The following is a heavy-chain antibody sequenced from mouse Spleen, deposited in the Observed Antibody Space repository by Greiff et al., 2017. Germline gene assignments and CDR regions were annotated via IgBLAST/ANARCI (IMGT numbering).Heavy chain of an antibody. D-gene: IGHD2-3*01. CDR1: GFTFSSYA. CDR2: ISSGGSYT. CDR3: ARRVYDGYYVDY. V-gene: IGHV5-9-1*01. J-gene: IGHJ2*01. Sequence: EVKVVESGGGLVKPGGSLKLSCAASGFTFSSYAMSWVRQTPEKRLEWVATISSGGSYTYYPDSVKGRFTISRDNAKNTLYLQMSSLRSEDTAMYYCARRVYDGYYVDYWGQGTTLTVSS.